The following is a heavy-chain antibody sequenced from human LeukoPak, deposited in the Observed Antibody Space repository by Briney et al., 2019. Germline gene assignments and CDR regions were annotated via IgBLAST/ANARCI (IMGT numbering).Heavy chain of an antibody. J-gene: IGHJ4*02. D-gene: IGHD6-19*01. Sequence: GGSLRLSCAASGFTFSSYSMNWVRQAPGKGLEWVSSISSSSSYIYYADSVKGRFTISRDNAKNSLYLQMNSLRAEDTAVYYCARVNVAVVGIDYWGQGTLVTVSS. CDR1: GFTFSSYS. CDR2: ISSSSSYI. V-gene: IGHV3-21*01. CDR3: ARVNVAVVGIDY.